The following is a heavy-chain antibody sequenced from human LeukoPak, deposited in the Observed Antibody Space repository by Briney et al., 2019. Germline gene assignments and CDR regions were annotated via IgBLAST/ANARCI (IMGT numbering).Heavy chain of an antibody. CDR1: GYGFTSYW. CDR3: ARRALYSSGSGYKFDY. D-gene: IGHD3-22*01. Sequence: GESLKISCKGSGYGFTSYWIGWVRQMPGKGLEWMGITYPGDSDTRYSPSFQGQVAISADKSINTAYLQWSSLKASDTAMYYCARRALYSSGSGYKFDYWGQGTLVTVSS. J-gene: IGHJ4*02. CDR2: TYPGDSDT. V-gene: IGHV5-51*01.